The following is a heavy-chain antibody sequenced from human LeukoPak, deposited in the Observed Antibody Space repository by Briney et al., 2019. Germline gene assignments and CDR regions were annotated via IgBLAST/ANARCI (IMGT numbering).Heavy chain of an antibody. CDR1: GYTFTSHG. Sequence: ASVKVSCKASGYTFTSHGISWVRQAPGQGLEWMGWISTYNGHTNYAQKLQGRFTMTTDTSTSTAYMELRSLRSDDAAVYYCARDSGERGSGSYLIAYWGQGTLVTVSS. V-gene: IGHV1-18*01. D-gene: IGHD3-10*01. CDR2: ISTYNGHT. J-gene: IGHJ4*02. CDR3: ARDSGERGSGSYLIAY.